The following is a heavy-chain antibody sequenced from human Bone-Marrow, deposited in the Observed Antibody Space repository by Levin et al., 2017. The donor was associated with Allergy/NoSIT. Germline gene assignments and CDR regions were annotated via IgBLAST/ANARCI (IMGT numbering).Heavy chain of an antibody. CDR3: ATDRGINIFGVELFDY. CDR1: GFTFSNHG. Sequence: PGGSLRLSCAASGFTFSNHGMHWVRQAPGKGLEWVAVIWFDGSEQYYGDSVKGRFTISRDNSKSTLYLQMNNVRGEDTAVYYCATDRGINIFGVELFDYWGQGTLVTVSS. CDR2: IWFDGSEQ. V-gene: IGHV3-33*01. J-gene: IGHJ4*02. D-gene: IGHD3-3*02.